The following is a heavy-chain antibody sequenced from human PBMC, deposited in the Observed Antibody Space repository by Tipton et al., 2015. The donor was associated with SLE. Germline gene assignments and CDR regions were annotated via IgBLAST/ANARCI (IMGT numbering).Heavy chain of an antibody. D-gene: IGHD1-7*01. V-gene: IGHV3-30-3*01. CDR1: GFTFSSYA. CDR3: AMDGHGITGTGDY. Sequence: SLRLSCAASGFTFSSYAMHWVRQAPGKGLEWVAVISYDGSNKYYADSVKGRFTISRDNSKNTLYLQMNSLRAEDTAVYYCAMDGHGITGTGDYWGQGTLVTVSS. CDR2: ISYDGSNK. J-gene: IGHJ4*02.